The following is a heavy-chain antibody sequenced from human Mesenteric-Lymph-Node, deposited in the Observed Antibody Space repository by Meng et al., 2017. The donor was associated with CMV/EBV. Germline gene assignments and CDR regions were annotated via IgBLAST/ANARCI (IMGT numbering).Heavy chain of an antibody. CDR2: IRYDGSNE. CDR3: AKDPGGLTGWYFDV. J-gene: IGHJ2*01. D-gene: IGHD3/OR15-3a*01. V-gene: IGHV3-30*02. CDR1: GFTVSSNY. Sequence: GGSLRLSCAASGFTVSSNYMSWVRQAPGKGLEWVAIIRYDGSNEYYADSVKGRFTISRDNSKNTLYLHMNSLRAEDTAVYHCAKDPGGLTGWYFDVWGRGTLVTVSS.